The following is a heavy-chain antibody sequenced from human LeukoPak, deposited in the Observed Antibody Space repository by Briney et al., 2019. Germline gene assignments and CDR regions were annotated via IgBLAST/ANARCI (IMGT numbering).Heavy chain of an antibody. CDR2: IYSSGST. Sequence: SETLSLTCTVSGGSISSGNYYWIWIRQPAGKGLEWIGRIYSSGSTNYNLSLKSRVTISLDMSKNRFSLDLSSVTAADTAFYYCARVGVAAGFDYWGQGTLVTVSS. V-gene: IGHV4-61*02. CDR3: ARVGVAAGFDY. D-gene: IGHD6-13*01. CDR1: GGSISSGNYY. J-gene: IGHJ4*02.